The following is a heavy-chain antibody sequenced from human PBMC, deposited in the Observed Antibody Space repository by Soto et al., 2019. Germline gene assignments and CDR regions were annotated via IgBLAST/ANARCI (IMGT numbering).Heavy chain of an antibody. V-gene: IGHV3-9*01. CDR2: ITWNGGTI. J-gene: IGHJ5*02. Sequence: GGSLRLSCAASGFAFDDYVMHWVRQPPGRGLEWVTGITWNGGTIRYVDSVKGRFTISRDNAENSLYLQLNSLRPEDTAVDYCAKGGSAAFIAPSGRDNWFDPWGQGTQVTVSS. CDR3: AKGGSAAFIAPSGRDNWFDP. CDR1: GFAFDDYV. D-gene: IGHD6-13*01.